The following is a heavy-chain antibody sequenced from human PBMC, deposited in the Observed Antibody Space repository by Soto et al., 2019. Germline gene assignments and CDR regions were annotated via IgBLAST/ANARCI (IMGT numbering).Heavy chain of an antibody. CDR3: ARVHTVTTYFDV. CDR1: GYTFTSYD. CDR2: MNPNSGNT. V-gene: IGHV1-8*01. Sequence: QVQLVQSGAEVRKAGASVKVSCKASGYTFTSYDINWVRQASGQGLEWMGWMNPNSGNTGSAQRFQGRLTMTRNTSINTAYMELTSLTSEDAAVYYCARVHTVTTYFDVWGRGTHVAASS. J-gene: IGHJ2*01. D-gene: IGHD4-17*01.